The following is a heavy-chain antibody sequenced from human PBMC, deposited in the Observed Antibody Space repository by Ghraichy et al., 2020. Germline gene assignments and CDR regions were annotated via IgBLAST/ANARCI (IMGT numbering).Heavy chain of an antibody. V-gene: IGHV3-23*01. CDR1: GFTFSSYA. D-gene: IGHD2-21*02. Sequence: GESLNISCAASGFTFSSYAMSWVRQAPGKGLEWVSAISGSGAKTYYADSVKGRFTISRDNSKTTLYLQMNSLRAEDTAVYYCVKDRGDRYSSEVGSPLQGPIDYWGQGTLVTVSS. CDR3: VKDRGDRYSSEVGSPLQGPIDY. CDR2: ISGSGAKT. J-gene: IGHJ4*01.